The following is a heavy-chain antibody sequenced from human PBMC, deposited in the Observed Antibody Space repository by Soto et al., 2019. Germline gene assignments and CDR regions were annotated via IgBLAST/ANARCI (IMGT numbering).Heavy chain of an antibody. CDR3: ARESRVVVASNDAFDI. Sequence: GASVKVSCKXSGGTFSSYAISWVRQAPGQGLEWMGGIIPIFGTANYAQKFQGRVTITADESTSTAYMELSSLRSEDTAVYYCARESRVVVASNDAFDIWGQGTMVTVSS. CDR2: IIPIFGTA. CDR1: GGTFSSYA. J-gene: IGHJ3*02. D-gene: IGHD3-22*01. V-gene: IGHV1-69*13.